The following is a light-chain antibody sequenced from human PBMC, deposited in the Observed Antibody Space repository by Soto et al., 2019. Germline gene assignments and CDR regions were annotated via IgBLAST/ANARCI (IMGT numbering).Light chain of an antibody. CDR2: EVT. Sequence: QSALTQPASVSGSPGQSITISCTGTSSDVGDYNYVSWYQQHPGEAPKLMIFEVTNRPSGVSNRFSGSKSGNTASLTISGLQAEDEADYYCSSYRSSSTLAYVFGTGTKLTVL. CDR3: SSYRSSSTLAYV. V-gene: IGLV2-14*01. J-gene: IGLJ1*01. CDR1: SSDVGDYNY.